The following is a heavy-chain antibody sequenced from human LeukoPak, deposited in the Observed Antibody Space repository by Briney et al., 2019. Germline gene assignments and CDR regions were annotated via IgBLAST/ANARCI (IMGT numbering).Heavy chain of an antibody. V-gene: IGHV3-21*01. Sequence: PGGSLRLSCEASGFTFSSYSMNWVRQAPGKGLEWVSSISSSSSYIYYADSVKGRFTISRDNAKNSLYLQINSLRAEDTAVYYCASPDRISKSPWGQGTLVTVTS. J-gene: IGHJ5*02. D-gene: IGHD1-14*01. CDR1: GFTFSSYS. CDR2: ISSSSSYI. CDR3: ASPDRISKSP.